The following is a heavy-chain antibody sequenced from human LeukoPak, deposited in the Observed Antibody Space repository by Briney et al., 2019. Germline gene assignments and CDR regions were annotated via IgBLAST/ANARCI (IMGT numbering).Heavy chain of an antibody. D-gene: IGHD3-10*01. J-gene: IGHJ4*02. CDR2: ISGDGGST. V-gene: IGHV3-43*02. CDR3: AKDRYVGAQPDY. Sequence: GGSLRLSCAASGFTFDDYAMHWVRHAPGEGLEWVSLISGDGGSTYYADSVKGRFTISRDNSKNSLYLQMNSLRTEDTALYYCAKDRYVGAQPDYWGQGTLVTVSS. CDR1: GFTFDDYA.